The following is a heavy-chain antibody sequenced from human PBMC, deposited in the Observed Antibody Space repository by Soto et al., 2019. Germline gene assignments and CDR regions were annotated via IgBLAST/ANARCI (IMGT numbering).Heavy chain of an antibody. J-gene: IGHJ4*02. V-gene: IGHV3-23*01. D-gene: IGHD6-13*01. Sequence: GGSLRLSCAASGFTFSNYAMSWVRQAPGKGLEWVSGISGSGDSTYYADSVKGRFTISRDNSKNTLYLQLSSLRAEDTAVYYCAKDGQTYSSTWYYWGQGTLVTVSS. CDR3: AKDGQTYSSTWYY. CDR2: ISGSGDST. CDR1: GFTFSNYA.